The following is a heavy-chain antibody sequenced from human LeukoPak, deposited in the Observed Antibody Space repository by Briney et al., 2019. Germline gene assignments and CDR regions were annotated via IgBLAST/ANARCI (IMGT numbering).Heavy chain of an antibody. CDR3: ARDVSLGTTPDY. V-gene: IGHV3-33*01. J-gene: IGHJ4*02. Sequence: GGSLRLSCAASGFVFSTYGMHWVRQAPGKGLEWVAVIWYDGTNEYYADSVKGRFTISRDNSKNTLYLQMNSLRAEDTAVYYCARDVSLGTTPDYWGQGTLVTVSS. CDR1: GFVFSTYG. CDR2: IWYDGTNE. D-gene: IGHD4-17*01.